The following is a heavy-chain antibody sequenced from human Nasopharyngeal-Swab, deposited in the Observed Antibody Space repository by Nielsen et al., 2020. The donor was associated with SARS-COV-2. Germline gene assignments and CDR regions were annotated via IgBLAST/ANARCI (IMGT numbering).Heavy chain of an antibody. Sequence: SETLSLTCSVSGGSISSGGYFWSWIRQPPGKGPVYLGYIPHTGNTYYNPSLKSRLTLLVDTFKNQFSLKMSSVAAADTAIYYCARYDGDYGFFDLWGLGTLVIVSS. V-gene: IGHV4-30-4*08. J-gene: IGHJ4*02. CDR2: IPHTGNT. CDR1: GGSISSGGYF. D-gene: IGHD4-17*01. CDR3: ARYDGDYGFFDL.